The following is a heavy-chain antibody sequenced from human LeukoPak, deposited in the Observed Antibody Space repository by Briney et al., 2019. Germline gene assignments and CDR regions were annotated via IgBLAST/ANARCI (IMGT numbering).Heavy chain of an antibody. J-gene: IGHJ3*02. CDR2: IYPGDSDT. Sequence: GESLKISCKGSGYSFTNYWIGWVRQMPGKGLEWMGIIYPGDSDTRYSPSFQGQVTISADKSISTAYLQWSSLKASDTAMYYCARPQAAAGGAFDIWGQGTMVTVSS. D-gene: IGHD6-13*01. CDR3: ARPQAAAGGAFDI. CDR1: GYSFTNYW. V-gene: IGHV5-51*01.